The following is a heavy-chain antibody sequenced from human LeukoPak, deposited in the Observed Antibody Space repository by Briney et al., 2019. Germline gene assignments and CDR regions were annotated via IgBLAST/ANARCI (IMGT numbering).Heavy chain of an antibody. CDR2: INPNSGGT. V-gene: IGHV1-2*02. D-gene: IGHD4-23*01. J-gene: IGHJ2*01. Sequence: ASLKVSCKASGYTFTGYYMHWVRQAPGQGLEWMGWINPNSGGTNYARKFQGRVTMTRDTSISTAYMELSRLRSDDTAVYYCARAMTTVVTTDWYFDLWGRGTLATVSS. CDR1: GYTFTGYY. CDR3: ARAMTTVVTTDWYFDL.